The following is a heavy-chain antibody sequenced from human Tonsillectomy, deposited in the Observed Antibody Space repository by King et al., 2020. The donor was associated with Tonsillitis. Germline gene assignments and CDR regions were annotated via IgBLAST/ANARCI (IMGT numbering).Heavy chain of an antibody. V-gene: IGHV3-48*01. Sequence: VQLVESGGGLVQPGGSLRLSCAASGFTFSSYSMNWVRQAPGKGLEWVSYISSSSSTIYYAVSVKGLFTISRDNAKNSLYLQMNSLRAEDTAVYYCARDSGYEGFDYYYGMDVWGQGTTVTVSS. D-gene: IGHD5-12*01. CDR3: ARDSGYEGFDYYYGMDV. CDR1: GFTFSSYS. J-gene: IGHJ6*02. CDR2: ISSSSSTI.